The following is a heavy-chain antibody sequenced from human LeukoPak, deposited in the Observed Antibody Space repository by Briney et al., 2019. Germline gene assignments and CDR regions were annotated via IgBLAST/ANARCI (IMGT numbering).Heavy chain of an antibody. J-gene: IGHJ3*02. V-gene: IGHV5-51*01. Sequence: GESLKISCKGSGYSFTSYWIGWVRQMPGKGLEWMGIIYPGDSDTRYSPSFQGQVTISADKSISTAYLRWSSLKASDTAMYYCASPVGVPAAMGYAFDIWGQGTMVTVSS. CDR2: IYPGDSDT. D-gene: IGHD2-2*01. CDR1: GYSFTSYW. CDR3: ASPVGVPAAMGYAFDI.